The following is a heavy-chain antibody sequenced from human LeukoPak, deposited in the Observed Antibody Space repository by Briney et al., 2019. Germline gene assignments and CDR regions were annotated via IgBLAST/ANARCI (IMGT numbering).Heavy chain of an antibody. CDR3: ARHYGNDILTESGFDP. Sequence: ASVTVSCKASGYTFTSYDINWVRQAPGQGLEWMGWMNPNSGNTGYAQKFQGRVTMTRNTSISTAYMELGRLRSDDPAVYYCARHYGNDILTESGFDPWGQGTLVTVSS. D-gene: IGHD3-9*01. J-gene: IGHJ5*02. V-gene: IGHV1-8*01. CDR2: MNPNSGNT. CDR1: GYTFTSYD.